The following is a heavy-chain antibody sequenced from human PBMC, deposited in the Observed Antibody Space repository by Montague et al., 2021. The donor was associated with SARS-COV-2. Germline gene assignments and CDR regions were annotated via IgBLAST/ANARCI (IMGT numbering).Heavy chain of an antibody. V-gene: IGHV4-34*01. D-gene: IGHD3-10*01. CDR2: INHSGST. Sequence: SETLSLTCAVYGGSFSGYYWSWIRQPPGKGLEWIGEINHSGSTNYNPSLKSRVTISVGTSKNQFSLKLSSVTAADTAAYYCARVRYYGSGTSLGMDVWGQGTTVTVSS. CDR3: ARVRYYGSGTSLGMDV. CDR1: GGSFSGYY. J-gene: IGHJ6*02.